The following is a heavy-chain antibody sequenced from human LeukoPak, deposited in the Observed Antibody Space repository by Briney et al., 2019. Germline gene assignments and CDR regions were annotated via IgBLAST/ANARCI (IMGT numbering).Heavy chain of an antibody. CDR3: SRSLDY. CDR2: INQDGSTQ. J-gene: IGHJ4*02. V-gene: IGHV3-7*01. CDR1: GFPFSGYW. Sequence: GGSLRLSCAASGFPFSGYWMDWVRQAPGKGMEWVANINQDGSTQYYAASVTGRFTISRDNAKSSLYLQMNILRAEDTAVYYCSRSLDYLGQGALVTVSS.